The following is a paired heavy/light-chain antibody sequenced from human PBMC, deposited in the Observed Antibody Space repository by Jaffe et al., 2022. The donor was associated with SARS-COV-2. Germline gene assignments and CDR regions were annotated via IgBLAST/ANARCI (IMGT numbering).Heavy chain of an antibody. Sequence: EVQLVESGGGLVQPGGSLRLSCAASGFTFSSYSMNWVRQAPGKGLEWVSYIRNSGTIIYYADSVRGRFTISRDDAKNSLYLQMNSLRDEDTAVYYCARARTDLYGGIYFDYWGQGTLVTVSS. J-gene: IGHJ4*02. CDR3: ARARTDLYGGIYFDY. CDR2: IRNSGTII. D-gene: IGHD2-2*02. CDR1: GFTFSSYS. V-gene: IGHV3-48*02.
Light chain of an antibody. Sequence: EIVLTQSPGTLSLSPGERATLSCRASQSVTSSFLAWYQQRPGQAPRLLIYGTSSRATGIPDRFNGSGSGTDFTLTISSLEPEDFAVYYCQQYGRSPPYTFGQGTKLEIK. J-gene: IGKJ2*01. CDR3: QQYGRSPPYT. CDR1: QSVTSSF. V-gene: IGKV3-20*01. CDR2: GTS.